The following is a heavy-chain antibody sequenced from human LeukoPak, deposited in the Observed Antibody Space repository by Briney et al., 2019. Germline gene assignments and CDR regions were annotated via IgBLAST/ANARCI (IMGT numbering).Heavy chain of an antibody. V-gene: IGHV1-2*02. CDR1: GYTFTGYY. J-gene: IGHJ6*02. CDR2: INPNSGGT. Sequence: ASVKVSCKASGYTFTGYYMHWVRQAPGQGLEWMGWINPNSGGTNYAQKFQGRVTMTRDTSISTAYIELSRLRSDDTAGYYCASGRRAGFGELYHYYYYGMDVWGQGTTVTVSS. D-gene: IGHD3-10*01. CDR3: ASGRRAGFGELYHYYYYGMDV.